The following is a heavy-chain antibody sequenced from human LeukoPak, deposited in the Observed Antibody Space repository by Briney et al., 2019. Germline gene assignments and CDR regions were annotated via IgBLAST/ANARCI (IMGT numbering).Heavy chain of an antibody. D-gene: IGHD1-26*01. V-gene: IGHV1-69*05. J-gene: IGHJ6*03. Sequence: ASVKVSCKASGGTFSSYAISWVRQAPGQGPEWMGGIIPIFGTANYAQKFQGRVTITTDESTSTAYMELSSLRSEDTAVYYCASRSGVGATPGDYYMDVWGKGTTVTVSS. CDR3: ASRSGVGATPGDYYMDV. CDR2: IIPIFGTA. CDR1: GGTFSSYA.